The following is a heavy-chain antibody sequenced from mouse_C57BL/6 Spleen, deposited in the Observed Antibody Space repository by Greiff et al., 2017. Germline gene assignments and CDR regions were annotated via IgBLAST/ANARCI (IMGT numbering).Heavy chain of an antibody. CDR1: GYTFTSYW. CDR3: ARGSRGAMDY. Sequence: QVQLQQPGAELVRPGSSVKLSCKASGYTFTSYWMDWVKQRPGQGLEWIGNIYPSDSETHYNQKFKDKATLTVDKSSSTAYMQRSSLTSEDSAVYYCARGSRGAMDYWGQGTSVTVSS. D-gene: IGHD1-1*01. V-gene: IGHV1-61*01. J-gene: IGHJ4*01. CDR2: IYPSDSET.